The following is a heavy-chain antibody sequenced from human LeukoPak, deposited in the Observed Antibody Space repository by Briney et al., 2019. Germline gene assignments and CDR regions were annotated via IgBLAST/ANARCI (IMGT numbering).Heavy chain of an antibody. CDR2: FDPEDGET. D-gene: IGHD2-2*02. CDR1: GYTLTELS. CDR3: ATLVVPAAIEMDWLDP. Sequence: ASVKVSCKVSGYTLTELSMHWVRQAPGKGLEWMGGFDPEDGETIYAQKFQGRVTMTEDTSTDTAYMELSSLRSEDTAVYYCATLVVPAAIEMDWLDPWGQGTLVTVSS. V-gene: IGHV1-24*01. J-gene: IGHJ5*02.